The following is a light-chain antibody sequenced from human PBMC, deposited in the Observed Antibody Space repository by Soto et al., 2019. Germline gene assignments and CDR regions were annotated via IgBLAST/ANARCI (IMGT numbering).Light chain of an antibody. CDR1: SSNIGNNA. CDR3: AAWDDSLNGVV. CDR2: YDD. Sequence: QSALTQPPSVSEAPRQRVPISCSGSSSNIGNNAVNWYQQLPGKAPKLLIYYDDLLPSGVSDRFSGSKSGTSASLAISGLQSEDEADYYCAAWDDSLNGVVFGGGTKVTVL. V-gene: IGLV1-36*01. J-gene: IGLJ2*01.